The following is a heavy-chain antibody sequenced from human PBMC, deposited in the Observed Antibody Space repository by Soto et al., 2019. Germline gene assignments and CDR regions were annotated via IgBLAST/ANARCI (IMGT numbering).Heavy chain of an antibody. CDR3: ASRMSARPYSPPFDS. V-gene: IGHV3-23*01. D-gene: IGHD6-6*01. CDR1: EVTFSNYA. J-gene: IGHJ5*01. CDR2: INGGGSRV. Sequence: GGSLRLSCAVSEVTFSNYAMSWARQAPGKGLEWVSFINGGGSRVHYADSVKGRFTISRDNSQNTLYLQMNSLRDEDTALYYCASRMSARPYSPPFDSWGQGTLVTVSS.